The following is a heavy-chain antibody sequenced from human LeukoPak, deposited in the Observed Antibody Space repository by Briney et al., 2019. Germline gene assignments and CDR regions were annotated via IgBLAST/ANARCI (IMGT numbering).Heavy chain of an antibody. V-gene: IGHV3-15*01. D-gene: IGHD5-18*01. CDR2: IKKKTDGGTT. CDR3: TTEGYTYGNHGLDI. CDR1: GFTFSNAW. Sequence: SGGSLRLSCAASGFTFSNAWMSWVRQAPGKGLEWVGRIKKKTDGGTTDYAAPVKGRFTISRDDSKNTLYVQMNNLEIEDTALYYCTTEGYTYGNHGLDIWGQGTMVTVSS. J-gene: IGHJ3*02.